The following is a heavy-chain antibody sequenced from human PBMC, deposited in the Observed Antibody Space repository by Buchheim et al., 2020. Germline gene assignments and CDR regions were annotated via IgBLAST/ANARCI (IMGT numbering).Heavy chain of an antibody. CDR1: GFTLRSYA. CDR2: INFSDGKT. J-gene: IGHJ4*02. CDR3: ASVLSLPTGLRMDDPLDY. Sequence: EVQLLESGGGLVQPGGSLRLTCAASGFTLRSYAMSWVRQAPGKGLEWVSVINFSDGKTYYADSVKGRFTISSDNSKSTLYWQMNSLRAEDTAVYYCASVLSLPTGLRMDDPLDYWGQGT. V-gene: IGHV3-23*01. D-gene: IGHD3-16*01.